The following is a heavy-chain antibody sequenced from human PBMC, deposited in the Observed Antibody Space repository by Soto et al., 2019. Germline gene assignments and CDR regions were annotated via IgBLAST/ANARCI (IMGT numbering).Heavy chain of an antibody. CDR1: GGSISSYY. V-gene: IGHV4-59*01. Sequence: SDTLSLTCTVSGGSISSYYWSWIRQPPGKGLEWIGYIYYSGSTNYNPSLKSRVTISVDTFKNQFSLKLSSVTAADTAVYYCARAAECGGDCYSTPFDDWGQGTLVTVS. CDR3: ARAAECGGDCYSTPFDD. D-gene: IGHD2-21*02. CDR2: IYYSGST. J-gene: IGHJ4*02.